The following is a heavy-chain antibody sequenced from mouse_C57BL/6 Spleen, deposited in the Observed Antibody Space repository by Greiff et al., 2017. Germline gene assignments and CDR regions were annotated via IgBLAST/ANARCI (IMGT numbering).Heavy chain of an antibody. Sequence: EVKLQESGPELVKPGASVKISCKASGYSFTDYNMNWVKQSNGKSLEWIGVINPNYGTTSYNQKFKGKATLTVDQSSSTAYMQLNSLTSEDSAVYYCARSGDYDSGYYFDYWGQGTTLTVSS. CDR3: ARSGDYDSGYYFDY. J-gene: IGHJ2*01. CDR1: GYSFTDYN. V-gene: IGHV1-39*01. CDR2: INPNYGTT. D-gene: IGHD2-4*01.